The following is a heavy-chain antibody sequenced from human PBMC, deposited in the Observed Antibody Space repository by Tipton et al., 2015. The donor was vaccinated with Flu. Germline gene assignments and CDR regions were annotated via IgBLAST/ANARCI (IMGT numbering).Heavy chain of an antibody. D-gene: IGHD6-19*01. J-gene: IGHJ4*02. V-gene: IGHV4-4*07. CDR2: IYTSGNT. Sequence: LRLSCNVSGGSLSGYYWSWIRQPAGRGPEWIGRIYTSGNTNYSPSLKSRVTMSVDTSKNQFSLKLSSMTAADTAVYYCARGQGNSGWRYFDYWGQGTLVTVSS. CDR1: GGSLSGYY. CDR3: ARGQGNSGWRYFDY.